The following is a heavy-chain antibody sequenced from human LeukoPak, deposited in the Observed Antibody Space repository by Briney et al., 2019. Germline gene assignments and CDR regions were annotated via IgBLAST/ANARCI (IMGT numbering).Heavy chain of an antibody. CDR1: GFTVSSNY. Sequence: GSLRLSCAASGFTVSSNYMSWVRQAPGKGLEWVSVIYSGGSTYYADSVKGRFTISRDNSKNTLYLQMNSLRAEDTAVYYCARDPTYCSSTSCSLWGQGTLVTVSS. CDR2: IYSGGST. J-gene: IGHJ4*02. V-gene: IGHV3-53*01. CDR3: ARDPTYCSSTSCSL. D-gene: IGHD2-2*01.